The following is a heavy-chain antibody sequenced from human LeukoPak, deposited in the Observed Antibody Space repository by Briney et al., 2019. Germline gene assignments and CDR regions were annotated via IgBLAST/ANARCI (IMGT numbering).Heavy chain of an antibody. V-gene: IGHV4-59*01. CDR3: ARVWDYYDSSGYYRRGDAFDI. CDR1: GGSISSYY. D-gene: IGHD3-22*01. J-gene: IGHJ3*02. Sequence: SETLSLTCTVSGGSISSYYWSWIRQPPGKGLEWIGYIYYSRSTNYNPSLKSRVTISVDTSKNQFSLKLSSVTAADTAVYYYARVWDYYDSSGYYRRGDAFDIWGQGTMVTVSS. CDR2: IYYSRST.